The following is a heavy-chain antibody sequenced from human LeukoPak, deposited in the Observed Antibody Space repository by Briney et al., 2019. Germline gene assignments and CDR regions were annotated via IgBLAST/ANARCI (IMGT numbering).Heavy chain of an antibody. V-gene: IGHV3-23*01. CDR2: ISGGSGNI. J-gene: IGHJ6*03. Sequence: GGSLRLSCSVSGFTFSNYAMHWVRQAPGKGLEWVSLISGGSGNIYYVDSVKGRFTISRDNSKNTLYVQMTSLRAEDTAIYYCAKSSLEGYGDSYYYYYYYMDVWGKGTTVTVSS. D-gene: IGHD4-17*01. CDR3: AKSSLEGYGDSYYYYYYYMDV. CDR1: GFTFSNYA.